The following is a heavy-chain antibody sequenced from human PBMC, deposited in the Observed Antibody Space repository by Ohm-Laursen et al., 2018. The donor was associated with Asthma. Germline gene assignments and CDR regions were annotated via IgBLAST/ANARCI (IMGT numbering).Heavy chain of an antibody. V-gene: IGHV3-30*03. CDR3: ARRSKICYDTSHCFFDY. CDR1: GFTFSDYG. CDR2: ISSDGSNK. Sequence: SLRLSCAASGFTFSDYGMHWVRQAPGKGPEWVAIISSDGSNKFHAESVKGRITPSRDNSKNTLYLEMNSLRAEDTAVYYCARRSKICYDTSHCFFDYWGQGTLVTVSS. J-gene: IGHJ4*02. D-gene: IGHD2-2*01.